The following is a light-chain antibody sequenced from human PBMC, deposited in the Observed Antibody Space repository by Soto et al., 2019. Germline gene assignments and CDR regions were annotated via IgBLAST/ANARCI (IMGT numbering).Light chain of an antibody. V-gene: IGLV2-14*03. CDR2: EVT. CDR1: SSDIGGFDY. J-gene: IGLJ1*01. CDR3: SSYKGSSTYV. Sequence: QSVLTQPASVSGSPGQSVTISCTGTSSDIGGFDYVSWYQQHPGKAPKLMIYEVTNRPSGISHRFSGSKSGNTASLTISGLQAEDEADYYCSSYKGSSTYVFGTGTKVTGL.